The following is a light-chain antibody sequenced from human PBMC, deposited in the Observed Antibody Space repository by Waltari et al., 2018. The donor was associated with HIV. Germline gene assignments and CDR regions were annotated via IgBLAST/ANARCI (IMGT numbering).Light chain of an antibody. Sequence: QSVLTQPPSASGTPGQRVTISCSGSSSSIGSNYVYWYQHLPGTAPKLLIYENNQRPSGVPDRVSGSKSGTSASLAISGLRSDDEADYYCATWDDRLSGPGVFGGGTKLTVL. CDR1: SSSIGSNY. J-gene: IGLJ3*02. V-gene: IGLV1-47*01. CDR3: ATWDDRLSGPGV. CDR2: ENN.